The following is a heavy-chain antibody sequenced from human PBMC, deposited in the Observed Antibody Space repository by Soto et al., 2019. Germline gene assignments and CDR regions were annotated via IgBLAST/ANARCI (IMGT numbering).Heavy chain of an antibody. Sequence: ASVKVSCKASGYTFTGYYMHWVRQAPGQGLEWMGWINPNSGGTNYAQKFQGWVTMTRDTSISTAYMELSRLRSDDTAVYYCARDGGYYGSGSPRYYYYYMDVWGKGTTVTVSS. CDR2: INPNSGGT. CDR1: GYTFTGYY. CDR3: ARDGGYYGSGSPRYYYYYMDV. V-gene: IGHV1-2*04. D-gene: IGHD3-10*01. J-gene: IGHJ6*03.